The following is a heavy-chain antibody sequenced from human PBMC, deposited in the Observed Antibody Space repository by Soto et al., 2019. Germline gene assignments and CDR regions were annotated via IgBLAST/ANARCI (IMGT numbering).Heavy chain of an antibody. J-gene: IGHJ4*02. CDR3: ASKEFDGSRSFAY. CDR2: SENT. CDR1: GGSISSKSYS. D-gene: IGHD3-10*01. Sequence: PSETLSLTCSVSGGSISSKSYSWGWIRQPAGKGLEWIGTSENTYYNPSLKSRVTISVDKSKNQFSLKLNSVTAADTAVYYCASKEFDGSRSFAYWGQGTLVTVSS. V-gene: IGHV4-39*07.